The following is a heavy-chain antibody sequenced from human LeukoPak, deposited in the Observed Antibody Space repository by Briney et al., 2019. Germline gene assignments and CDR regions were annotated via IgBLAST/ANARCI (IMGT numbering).Heavy chain of an antibody. Sequence: SETLSLTCSVSTDSMTSYYWSWIRQPPGKGLEWIGYIYYTGRANYNPSLKSRVSISVDTSKNQFSLKFSSVTAADTAVYFCARLHLYYDTLTPRYFDLWGRGTLVTVSS. V-gene: IGHV4-59*08. CDR3: ARLHLYYDTLTPRYFDL. CDR2: IYYTGRA. CDR1: TDSMTSYY. D-gene: IGHD3-9*01. J-gene: IGHJ2*01.